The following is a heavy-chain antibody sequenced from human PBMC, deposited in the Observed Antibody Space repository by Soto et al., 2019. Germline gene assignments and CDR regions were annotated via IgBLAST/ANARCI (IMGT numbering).Heavy chain of an antibody. CDR3: AKDREFGYYDFWSGSYGMDV. D-gene: IGHD3-3*01. CDR1: AFTFSDYS. J-gene: IGHJ6*02. V-gene: IGHV3-23*01. CDR2: ISGSGGST. Sequence: GGSLRLSCVASAFTFSDYSMHWVRQAPGKGLEWVSAISGSGGSTYYADSVKGRFTISRDNSKNTLYLQMNSLRAEDTAVYYCAKDREFGYYDFWSGSYGMDVWGQGTTVTVSS.